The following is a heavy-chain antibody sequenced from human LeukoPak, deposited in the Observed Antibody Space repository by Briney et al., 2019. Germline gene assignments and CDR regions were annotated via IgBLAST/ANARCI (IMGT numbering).Heavy chain of an antibody. V-gene: IGHV3-21*01. J-gene: IGHJ4*02. D-gene: IGHD2-15*01. Sequence: GGSLRLSCAASGFTFSIYSMNWVRQAPGKGLEWVSSISSSSSYVYYADSVKGRSTISRDNAKNSLYLQMNSLRAEDTAVYYCARTDLDCSGGSCPDYWGQGTLVTVSS. CDR3: ARTDLDCSGGSCPDY. CDR2: ISSSSSYV. CDR1: GFTFSIYS.